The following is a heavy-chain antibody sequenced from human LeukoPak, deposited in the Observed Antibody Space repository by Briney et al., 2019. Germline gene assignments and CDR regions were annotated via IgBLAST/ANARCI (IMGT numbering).Heavy chain of an antibody. V-gene: IGHV3-23*01. J-gene: IGHJ4*02. D-gene: IGHD2-21*01. CDR3: AKNGGGQCYSHLDS. CDR1: GFTFSPYD. CDR2: ISGDNGEK. Sequence: GGSLRLSCATSGFTFSPYDMNWVRQAPGKGLEWVSAISGDNGEKYYADSVKGRFTISRDISKNTLYLQMSSLREEDTALYFCAKNGGGQCYSHLDSWGQGNLVTVSS.